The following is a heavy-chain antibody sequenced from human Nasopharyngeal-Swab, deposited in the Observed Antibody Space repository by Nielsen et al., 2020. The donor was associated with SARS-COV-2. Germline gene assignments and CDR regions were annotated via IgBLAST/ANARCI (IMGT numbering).Heavy chain of an antibody. CDR1: GFTFSSFG. J-gene: IGHJ4*02. Sequence: GESLKISCAASGFTFSSFGMHWVRQAPGKGLEWVAFIAHDASNEYYGDSVKGRFSISRDSSKNTLYLQMDSLRGEDTAVYYCARDAPAHYGAFHWGQGTLVTVSS. CDR2: IAHDASNE. D-gene: IGHD4-17*01. V-gene: IGHV3-30*03. CDR3: ARDAPAHYGAFH.